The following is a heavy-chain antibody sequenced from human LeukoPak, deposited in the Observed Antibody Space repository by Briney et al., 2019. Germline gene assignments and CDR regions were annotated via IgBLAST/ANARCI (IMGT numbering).Heavy chain of an antibody. CDR1: RFTFSSYA. Sequence: GGSLRLSCAASRFTFSSYAMSWVRQAPGKGLEWVSAISGSGGSTYYADSVKGRFTISRDNSKNTLYLQMNSLRAEDTAVYYCAKYCSSTSCQDYWGQGTLVTVSS. J-gene: IGHJ4*02. D-gene: IGHD2-2*01. CDR3: AKYCSSTSCQDY. CDR2: ISGSGGST. V-gene: IGHV3-23*01.